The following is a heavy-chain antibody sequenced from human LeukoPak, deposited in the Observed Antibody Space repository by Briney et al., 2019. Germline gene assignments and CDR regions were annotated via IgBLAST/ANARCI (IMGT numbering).Heavy chain of an antibody. CDR1: GGTFSSNA. V-gene: IGHV1-69*01. Sequence: GASVKVSCRTSGGTFSSNAISWVRQAPGQGLEWMGGIIPIFGTANYAQKFQGRVTITADESTSTAYMELSSLRSEDTAVYYCASTNYYGSGSYYNGLLFPPNYWGQGTLVTVSS. D-gene: IGHD3-10*01. CDR2: IIPIFGTA. J-gene: IGHJ4*02. CDR3: ASTNYYGSGSYYNGLLFPPNY.